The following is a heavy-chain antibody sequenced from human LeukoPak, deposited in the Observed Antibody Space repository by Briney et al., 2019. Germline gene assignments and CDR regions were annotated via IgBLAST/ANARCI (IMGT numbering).Heavy chain of an antibody. CDR3: ARSGAVPAAISDYYYYMDV. V-gene: IGHV1-46*01. Sequence: ASVKVSCKASGYTFTSYYMHWVRQAPGQGLEWMGLINPSGGSTSYAQKFQGRVTTTRDTSTSTVYMELSSLRSEDTAVYYCARSGAVPAAISDYYYYMDVWGKGTTVTVSS. J-gene: IGHJ6*03. D-gene: IGHD2-2*02. CDR1: GYTFTSYY. CDR2: INPSGGST.